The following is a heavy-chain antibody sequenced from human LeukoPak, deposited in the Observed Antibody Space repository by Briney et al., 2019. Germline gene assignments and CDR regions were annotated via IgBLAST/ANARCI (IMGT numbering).Heavy chain of an antibody. CDR2: IKSKTDGGTT. Sequence: GGSLRLPCAASGFIFTNAWMNWVRQAPGKGLEWVGRIKSKTDGGTTDYAAPVKGRFTVSRDDSKKMLYLQMNSLKTEDTGVYYCTSSSSDWGQGTLVTVSS. J-gene: IGHJ4*02. D-gene: IGHD6-19*01. CDR1: GFIFTNAW. CDR3: TSSSSD. V-gene: IGHV3-15*01.